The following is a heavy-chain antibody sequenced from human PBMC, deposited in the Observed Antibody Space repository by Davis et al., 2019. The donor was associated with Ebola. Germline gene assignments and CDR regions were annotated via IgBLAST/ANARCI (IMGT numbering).Heavy chain of an antibody. CDR2: IKSKTDGGTT. CDR1: GFTFSNAW. J-gene: IGHJ4*02. D-gene: IGHD3-9*01. V-gene: IGHV3-15*01. Sequence: GESLKISCAASGFTFSNAWMSWVRQAPGKGLEWVGRIKSKTDGGTTDYAAPVKGRFTISRDDSKNTLYLQMNSLKTEDTAVYYCTTGLSIPHLYYDILTGWDYWGQETLVTVSS. CDR3: TTGLSIPHLYYDILTGWDY.